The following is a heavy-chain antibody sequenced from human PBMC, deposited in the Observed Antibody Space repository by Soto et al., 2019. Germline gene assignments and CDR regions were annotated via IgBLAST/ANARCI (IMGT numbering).Heavy chain of an antibody. Sequence: EVQLVESGGGLVQPGGSLKLSCAASGFTFSGSVMHWVRQASGKGLEWVGRIRSKAKNYATEYGASVKGRFTISRDDSKNTAYLQMKSLKTEDTAVYYRTPGLVNDDNYWGQGTLVTVSS. J-gene: IGHJ4*02. V-gene: IGHV3-73*01. D-gene: IGHD6-19*01. CDR1: GFTFSGSV. CDR2: IRSKAKNYAT. CDR3: TPGLVNDDNY.